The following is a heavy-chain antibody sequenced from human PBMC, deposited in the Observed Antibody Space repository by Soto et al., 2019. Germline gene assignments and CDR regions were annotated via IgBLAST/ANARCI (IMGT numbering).Heavy chain of an antibody. V-gene: IGHV4-39*01. J-gene: IGHJ6*02. CDR3: ARHNFPRASKGRFGELFHHHYYYYGMDV. D-gene: IGHD3-10*01. Sequence: SETLSLTCTVSGGSISSSSYYWGWIRQPPGKGLERIGSIYYSGSTYYNPSLKSRVTISVDTSKNQFSLKLSSVTAADTAVYYCARHNFPRASKGRFGELFHHHYYYYGMDVWGQGTTVTVSS. CDR1: GGSISSSSYY. CDR2: IYYSGST.